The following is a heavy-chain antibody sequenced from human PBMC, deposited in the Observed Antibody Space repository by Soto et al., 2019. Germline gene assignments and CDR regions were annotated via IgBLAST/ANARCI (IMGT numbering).Heavy chain of an antibody. J-gene: IGHJ6*02. V-gene: IGHV3-30-3*01. D-gene: IGHD3-16*01. CDR2: ISYDGGNK. CDR3: ARDGWLYYDSSSQGMDV. Sequence: GGSLRLSCAASGFTFDKYALHWVRQAPGKGLEWVAVISYDGGNKNHADSVKGRFTISRDNSKNTLFLQMNNLRAEDTAVYYCARDGWLYYDSSSQGMDVWGQGTTVTVS. CDR1: GFTFDKYA.